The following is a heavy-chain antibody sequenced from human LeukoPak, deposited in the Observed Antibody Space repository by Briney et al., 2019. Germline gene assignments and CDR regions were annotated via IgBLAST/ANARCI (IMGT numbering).Heavy chain of an antibody. CDR3: ARGYCSSTSCYGIGDY. J-gene: IGHJ4*02. CDR2: IDPSDSYT. CDR1: GYSFTSYW. D-gene: IGHD2-2*01. V-gene: IGHV5-10-1*01. Sequence: GESLRISCKGSGYSFTSYWISWVRQMPGKGLEWMGRIDPSDSYTNYSPSFQGHVTISADKSISTAYLQWSSLKASDTAMYYCARGYCSSTSCYGIGDYWGQGTLVTVSP.